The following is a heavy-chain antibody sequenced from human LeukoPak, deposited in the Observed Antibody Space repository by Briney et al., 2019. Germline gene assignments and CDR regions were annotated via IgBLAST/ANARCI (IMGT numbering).Heavy chain of an antibody. D-gene: IGHD3-22*01. CDR2: ISSSGSTI. J-gene: IGHJ6*03. CDR1: GFTFSDYY. Sequence: PGGSLRLSCAASGFTFSDYYMSWIRQAPGKGLEWVSYISSSGSTIYYADSVKGRFTISRDNAKNSLYLQMNSLRAEDTAVYYCARKAEVIYYYYYMDVWGKGTTVTVSS. V-gene: IGHV3-11*01. CDR3: ARKAEVIYYYYYMDV.